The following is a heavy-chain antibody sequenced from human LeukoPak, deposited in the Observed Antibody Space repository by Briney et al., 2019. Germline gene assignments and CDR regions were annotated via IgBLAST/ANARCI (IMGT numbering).Heavy chain of an antibody. Sequence: GGSLRLSCAASGSTFSSYWMSWVRQAPGKGLEWVANITQDGSEKYYVDSVKGRFTISRDNAKNSLYLQMNSLRAEDTAVYYCARDWLWYYYDSSGSQRADAFDIWGQGTMVTVSS. V-gene: IGHV3-7*01. CDR2: ITQDGSEK. CDR1: GSTFSSYW. D-gene: IGHD3-22*01. J-gene: IGHJ3*02. CDR3: ARDWLWYYYDSSGSQRADAFDI.